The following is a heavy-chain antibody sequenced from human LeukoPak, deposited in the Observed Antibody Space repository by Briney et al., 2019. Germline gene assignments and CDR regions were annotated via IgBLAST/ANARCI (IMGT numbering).Heavy chain of an antibody. D-gene: IGHD3-10*01. J-gene: IGHJ4*02. CDR3: AKEGPGVTTDSLTTDY. CDR1: GFTFSSYG. Sequence: GGSLRLSCAASGFTFSSYGMHWVRQAPGKGLEWVAVISYDGSNKYYADSVKGRFTISRDNSKNTLYLQMDSLRAEDTAVYYCAKEGPGVTTDSLTTDYWGQGXLVTVSS. CDR2: ISYDGSNK. V-gene: IGHV3-30*18.